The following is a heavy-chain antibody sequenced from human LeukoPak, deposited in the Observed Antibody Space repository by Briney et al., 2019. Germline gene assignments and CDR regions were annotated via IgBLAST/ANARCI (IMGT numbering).Heavy chain of an antibody. J-gene: IGHJ4*02. CDR3: ARGGGGSGSYYFRFGGGSFDY. CDR2: LYAGGAT. Sequence: GGSLRLSCVASGFSVSGIHMNWVRQAPGKDLEWVSGLYAGGATYYADSMGGRFTISRDNAKNSLYLQMNSLRAEDTAVYYCARGGGGSGSYYFRFGGGSFDYWGQGTLVTVSS. D-gene: IGHD3-10*01. CDR1: GFSVSGIH. V-gene: IGHV3-66*01.